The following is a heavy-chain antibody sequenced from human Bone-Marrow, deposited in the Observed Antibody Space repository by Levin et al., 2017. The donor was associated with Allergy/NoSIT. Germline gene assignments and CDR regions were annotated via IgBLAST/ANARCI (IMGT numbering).Heavy chain of an antibody. Sequence: ASVKVSCKASGYTFTGYYMHWVRQAPGQGLEWMGRINPNSGGTNYAQKFQGRVTMTRDTSISTAYMELGRLRSDDTAVYYCARVGFREGGEDAFDSWGQGTMVTVSS. V-gene: IGHV1-2*06. J-gene: IGHJ3*02. CDR1: GYTFTGYY. CDR2: INPNSGGT. D-gene: IGHD3-10*01. CDR3: ARVGFREGGEDAFDS.